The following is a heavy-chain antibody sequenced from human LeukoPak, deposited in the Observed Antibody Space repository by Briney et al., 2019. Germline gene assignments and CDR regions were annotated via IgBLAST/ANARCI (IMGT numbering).Heavy chain of an antibody. Sequence: GASVKVSCKASGYTFTSYDINWVRQAPGQGLEWMGGIIPIFGTANYAQKFQGRVTITTDESTSTAYMELSSLRSEDTAVYYCARAAYSSSSALFDYWGQGTLVTVSS. CDR3: ARAAYSSSSALFDY. V-gene: IGHV1-69*05. D-gene: IGHD6-6*01. CDR2: IIPIFGTA. CDR1: GYTFTSYD. J-gene: IGHJ4*02.